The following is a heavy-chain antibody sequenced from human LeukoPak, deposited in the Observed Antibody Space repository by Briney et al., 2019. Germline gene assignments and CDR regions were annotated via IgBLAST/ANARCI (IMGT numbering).Heavy chain of an antibody. Sequence: GGSLRLSCAASGFTFSNYGMNWVRQAPGKGLEWVSLISGSGDSTYYADSVKGRFTISRDNSKNTLYLQMNNLRVEDTAIYYCAKVYHRNYMDVWGKGTTVTVSS. CDR2: ISGSGDST. J-gene: IGHJ6*03. V-gene: IGHV3-23*01. D-gene: IGHD2-2*02. CDR3: AKVYHRNYMDV. CDR1: GFTFSNYG.